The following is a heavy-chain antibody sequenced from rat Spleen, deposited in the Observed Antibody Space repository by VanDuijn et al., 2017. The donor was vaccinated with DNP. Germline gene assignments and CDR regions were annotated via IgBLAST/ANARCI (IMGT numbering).Heavy chain of an antibody. D-gene: IGHD4-3*01. CDR2: ITSSGGRT. V-gene: IGHV5-31*01. Sequence: EVHLVESGGDLVQPGRSLKLSCVASRFIFSNYWMTWFRQVPGKGLEWVASITSSGGRTYYPDSVKGRFTISKDNARNTLYLQMYSLRSEDMATYYCARWFNSGYYFDYWGQGVMVTVSS. CDR1: RFIFSNYW. CDR3: ARWFNSGYYFDY. J-gene: IGHJ2*01.